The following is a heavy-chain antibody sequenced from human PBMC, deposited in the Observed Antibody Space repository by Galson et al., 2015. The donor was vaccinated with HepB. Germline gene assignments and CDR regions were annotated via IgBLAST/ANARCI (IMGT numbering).Heavy chain of an antibody. CDR2: IYSSGST. D-gene: IGHD6-19*01. CDR3: ARYARLAHNFDY. V-gene: IGHV4-59*01. J-gene: IGHJ4*02. Sequence: SETLSLTCTVSSDSISGFYWSWIRQPPGKGLEWFGYIYSSGSTNYNPSLKSRVTMSTDTPKNQISLRLSSVTAADTAVYYCARYARLAHNFDYWGQGILVTVSS. CDR1: SDSISGFY.